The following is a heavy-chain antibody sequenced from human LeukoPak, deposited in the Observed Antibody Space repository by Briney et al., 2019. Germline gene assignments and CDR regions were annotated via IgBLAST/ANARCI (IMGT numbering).Heavy chain of an antibody. J-gene: IGHJ6*02. CDR2: IYYSGST. CDR1: GGSISSGDYY. V-gene: IGHV4-30-4*02. Sequence: PSETLSLTCTVSGGSISSGDYYWSWIRQPPGKGLEWIGYIYYSGSTYYNPSLKSRVTISVDTSKNQFSLKLSSATAADTAVYFCARVLSGSRGRNGGMDVWGQGTTVTVSS. D-gene: IGHD1-26*01. CDR3: ARVLSGSRGRNGGMDV.